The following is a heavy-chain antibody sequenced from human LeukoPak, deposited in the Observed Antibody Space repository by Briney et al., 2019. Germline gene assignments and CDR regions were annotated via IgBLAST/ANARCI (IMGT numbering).Heavy chain of an antibody. CDR1: GYTLTDFA. J-gene: IGHJ5*02. Sequence: ASVKVSCKVSGYTLTDFAIHWVRQAPGKGLEWMGGFDPEDGETMYAQKFQGRITMTEDTSTDTSYMELSSLRSEDTAVYYCAPRLRYFDWSFNDPWGQGTRVTVSS. CDR3: APRLRYFDWSFNDP. D-gene: IGHD3-9*01. V-gene: IGHV1-24*01. CDR2: FDPEDGET.